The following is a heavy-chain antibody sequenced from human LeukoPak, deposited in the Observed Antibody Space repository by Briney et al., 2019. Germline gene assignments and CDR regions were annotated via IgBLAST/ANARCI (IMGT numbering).Heavy chain of an antibody. Sequence: PSETLSLTCTVSGGSISSYYWSWIRQPAGKGLEWIGRIYTSGSTNYNPSLKSRVTMSVDTSKNQFSLKLSSVTAADTAVYYCARGNFWSGYPYCFDYWGQGTLVTVPS. J-gene: IGHJ4*02. D-gene: IGHD3-3*01. V-gene: IGHV4-4*07. CDR3: ARGNFWSGYPYCFDY. CDR2: IYTSGST. CDR1: GGSISSYY.